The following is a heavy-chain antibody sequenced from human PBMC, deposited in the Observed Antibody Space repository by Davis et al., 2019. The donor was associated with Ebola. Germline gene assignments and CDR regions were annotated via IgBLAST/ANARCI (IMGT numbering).Heavy chain of an antibody. J-gene: IGHJ3*02. V-gene: IGHV1-46*03. CDR3: TTPGGQDSGYDVFDI. CDR2: INPNDGRT. CDR1: GYTFTTDF. Sequence: AASVKVSCKASGYTFTTDFIHWVRQAPGQGLEWMGMINPNDGRTIYAQKFQGSVTVTRDTSTTTVYMDLSSLRSEDTALYYSTTPGGQDSGYDVFDIWGQGTMVTVSS. D-gene: IGHD5-12*01.